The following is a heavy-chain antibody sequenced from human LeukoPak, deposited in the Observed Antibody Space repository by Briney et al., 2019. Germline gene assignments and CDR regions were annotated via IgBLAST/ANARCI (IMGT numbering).Heavy chain of an antibody. Sequence: GGSLRLSCAAAGVTFSNYAMSLVRQAPGKGLEWVSAISGSGGSTYYADSVKGRFTISRDNSKNTLYLQMNSLRAEDTAVYYCARTLGYCSSTSCFGWFDPWGQGTLVTVSS. CDR1: GVTFSNYA. J-gene: IGHJ5*02. V-gene: IGHV3-23*01. CDR2: ISGSGGST. CDR3: ARTLGYCSSTSCFGWFDP. D-gene: IGHD2-2*03.